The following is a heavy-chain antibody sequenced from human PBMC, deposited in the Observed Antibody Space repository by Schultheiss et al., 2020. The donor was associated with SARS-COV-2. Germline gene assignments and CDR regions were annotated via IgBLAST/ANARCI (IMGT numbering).Heavy chain of an antibody. CDR3: ARGITIFGVVIPAFDI. CDR1: GYTFTSYG. D-gene: IGHD3-3*01. V-gene: IGHV1-18*01. J-gene: IGHJ3*02. Sequence: ASVKVSCKASGYTFTSYGISWVRQAPGQGLEWMGWISAYNGNTNYAQKLQGRVTMTTDTSTSTAYMELRSLRSDDTAVYYCARGITIFGVVIPAFDIWGQGTMVTVSS. CDR2: ISAYNGNT.